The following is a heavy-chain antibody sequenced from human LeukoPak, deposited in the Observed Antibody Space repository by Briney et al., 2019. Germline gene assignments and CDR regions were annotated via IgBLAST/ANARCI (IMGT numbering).Heavy chain of an antibody. CDR3: ATLKRPTPNWFDP. J-gene: IGHJ5*02. V-gene: IGHV4-39*01. CDR2: IYYSGST. CDR1: GGSISSSSYY. Sequence: PSGTLSLTCTGSGGSISSSSYYWGWIRQPPGKGLEWIGSIYYSGSTNYIPSLKSRVTISVDTSKNQFSLKLSSVTAADTAVYYCATLKRPTPNWFDPWGQGTLVTVSS.